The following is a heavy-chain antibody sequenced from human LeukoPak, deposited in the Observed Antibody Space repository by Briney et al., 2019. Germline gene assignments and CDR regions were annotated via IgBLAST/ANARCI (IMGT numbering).Heavy chain of an antibody. Sequence: PGGSLRLSCAASGFTFSTYVMNWFRQAPGKGLEWVSTISVGAEYIFYADSVKGRFTISRDNSKNTVYLQMNSLRVEDTAIYYCARGQEFDDGVFDSWGQGTLVTVSS. CDR2: ISVGAEYI. J-gene: IGHJ4*02. CDR1: GFTFSTYV. V-gene: IGHV3-23*01. CDR3: ARGQEFDDGVFDS. D-gene: IGHD1-1*01.